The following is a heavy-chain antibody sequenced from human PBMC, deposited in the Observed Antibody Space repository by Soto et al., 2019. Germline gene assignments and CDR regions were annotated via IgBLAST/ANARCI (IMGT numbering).Heavy chain of an antibody. CDR1: GGSINTFY. CDR3: ARVGSDSAYNFARGIQLWSFDF. Sequence: SETLSLTCTVSGGSINTFYWSWVRQPAGKGLEWIGRIFSSGSTSFNPSLESRVAMSVDTSKNHFSLNLSSVTAADMAVYYCARVGSDSAYNFARGIQLWSFDFWGQGALVTVSS. J-gene: IGHJ4*02. CDR2: IFSSGST. V-gene: IGHV4-4*07. D-gene: IGHD5-18*01.